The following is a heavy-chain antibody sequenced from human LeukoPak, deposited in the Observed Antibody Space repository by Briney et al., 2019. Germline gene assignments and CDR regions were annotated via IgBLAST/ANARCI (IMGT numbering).Heavy chain of an antibody. CDR3: ARVIAAAGSWGMDV. CDR2: ISSSSSYI. Sequence: GVSLRLSCAASGFTFSSYSMNWVRQAPGKGLEWVSSISSSSSYIYYADSVKGRFTISRDNAKNSLYLQMNSLRAEDTAVYYCARVIAAAGSWGMDVWGQGTTVTVSS. CDR1: GFTFSSYS. D-gene: IGHD6-13*01. V-gene: IGHV3-21*01. J-gene: IGHJ6*02.